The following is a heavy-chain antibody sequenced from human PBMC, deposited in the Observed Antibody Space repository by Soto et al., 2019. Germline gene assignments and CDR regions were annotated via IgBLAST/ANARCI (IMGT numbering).Heavy chain of an antibody. Sequence: ASVKVSCKASGYSFINYAIHWVRQAPGQRLEWMGWINAGNGNTKYSQKFQGRVTITRDTSANTAYMELSSLRSEDTAVYYCARELVLPAGTLSYFDYWG. CDR2: INAGNGNT. CDR1: GYSFINYA. V-gene: IGHV1-3*01. CDR3: ARELVLPAGTLSYFDY. D-gene: IGHD2-2*01. J-gene: IGHJ4*01.